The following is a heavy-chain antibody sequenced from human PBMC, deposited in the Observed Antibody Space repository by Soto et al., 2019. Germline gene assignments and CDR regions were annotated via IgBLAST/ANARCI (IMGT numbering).Heavy chain of an antibody. CDR3: AGPNWNYGGQFDY. Sequence: ASVKVSCKASGGTFSSYAISWVRQAPGQGLEWMGGIIPIFGTANYAQKFQGRVTITADESTSTAYMELSSLRSEDTAVYYCAGPNWNYGGQFDYWGQRTLVTVSS. D-gene: IGHD1-7*01. V-gene: IGHV1-69*13. CDR1: GGTFSSYA. J-gene: IGHJ4*02. CDR2: IIPIFGTA.